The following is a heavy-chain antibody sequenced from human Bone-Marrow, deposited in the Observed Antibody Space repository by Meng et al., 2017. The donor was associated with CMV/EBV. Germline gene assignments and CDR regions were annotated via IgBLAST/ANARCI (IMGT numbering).Heavy chain of an antibody. CDR3: ARAAAAAGTIYYYGMDV. V-gene: IGHV1-18*04. J-gene: IGHJ6*02. CDR2: ISAYNGNT. CDR1: GYTFTDYY. D-gene: IGHD6-13*01. Sequence: ASVKVSCKASGYTFTDYYLHWVRQAPGQGFEWMGWISAYNGNTNYAQKLQGRVTMTTDTSTSTAYMELRSLRSDDTAVYYCARAAAAAGTIYYYGMDVWGQGTTVTVSS.